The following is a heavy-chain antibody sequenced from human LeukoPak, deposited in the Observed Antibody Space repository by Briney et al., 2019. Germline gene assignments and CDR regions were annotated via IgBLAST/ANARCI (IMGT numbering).Heavy chain of an antibody. CDR1: GYTFTSYG. CDR3: ARDGKRYCSSTSCYIGDY. V-gene: IGHV1-18*01. Sequence: GASVKVSCKASGYTFTSYGISWVRQAPGQGLEWMGWISAYNGNTNYAQKLQGRVTMTTDTSTSTAYMELRSLRSDDTAVYYCARDGKRYCSSTSCYIGDYWGQGTLVTVSS. CDR2: ISAYNGNT. J-gene: IGHJ4*02. D-gene: IGHD2-2*02.